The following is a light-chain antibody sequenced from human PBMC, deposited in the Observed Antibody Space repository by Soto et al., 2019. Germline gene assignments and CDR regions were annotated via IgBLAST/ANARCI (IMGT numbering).Light chain of an antibody. Sequence: QSALTQPASVSGSPGQSITISCTGTSGDIGGYNYVSWYQQHPGKAPKLLISEVTNRPSGVSNRFSGSKSGNTASLTISGLQAEDEADYYCSSYAGSYTVVVFGGGTKLTVL. CDR3: SSYAGSYTVVV. CDR2: EVT. CDR1: SGDIGGYNY. V-gene: IGLV2-14*01. J-gene: IGLJ2*01.